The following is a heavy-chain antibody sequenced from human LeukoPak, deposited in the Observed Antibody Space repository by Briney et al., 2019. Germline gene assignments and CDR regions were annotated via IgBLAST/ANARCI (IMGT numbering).Heavy chain of an antibody. D-gene: IGHD3-10*01. V-gene: IGHV4-59*01. CDR1: GGSISSYY. Sequence: SETLSLTCTVSGGSISSYYWSWIRQPPGKGLEWIGYIYYSGSTNYNPSLKSRVTISLDTSKNQFSLKLSSVTAADTAVYSCAIVHPGGNCFDPWGQGTLVTVSS. J-gene: IGHJ5*02. CDR2: IYYSGST. CDR3: AIVHPGGNCFDP.